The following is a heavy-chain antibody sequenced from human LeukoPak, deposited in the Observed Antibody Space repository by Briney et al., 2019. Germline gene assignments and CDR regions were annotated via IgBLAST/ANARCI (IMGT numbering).Heavy chain of an antibody. Sequence: PGRSLRLSCAASGFTFSSYGMHWVRQAPGKGLEWAAVIWYDGSNKFYADSVKGRFTISRDNSKNTLYLQMNSLRAEDTAVYYCARDRAAADLDYWGQGTLVTVSS. V-gene: IGHV3-33*01. CDR1: GFTFSSYG. J-gene: IGHJ4*02. D-gene: IGHD6-13*01. CDR2: IWYDGSNK. CDR3: ARDRAAADLDY.